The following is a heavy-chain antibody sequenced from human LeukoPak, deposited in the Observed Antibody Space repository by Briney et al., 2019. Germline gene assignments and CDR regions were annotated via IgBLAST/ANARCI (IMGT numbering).Heavy chain of an antibody. CDR1: GGSFSGYY. D-gene: IGHD6-19*01. J-gene: IGHJ4*02. CDR2: INHRGST. Sequence: SETLSLTCGVYGGSFSGYYWSWIRQPPGKGLEWIGEINHRGSTNYNPSLKSRVTLSVDTSKNQFSLRLGSVTAADTAVYYCARAGYSSGWYGAFDYWGQGTLVTVSS. CDR3: ARAGYSSGWYGAFDY. V-gene: IGHV4-34*01.